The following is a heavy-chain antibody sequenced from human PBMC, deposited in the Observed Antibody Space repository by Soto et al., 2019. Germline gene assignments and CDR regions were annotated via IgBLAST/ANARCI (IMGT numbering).Heavy chain of an antibody. Sequence: QVQLVQSEGEVKQPGASVKVSCKASGYTFTTYGLCWVRQVPGQGLEWMGYISPASGVTTYAQSLQGRVTRTTDTSTGTVYMELRSLRSDDTAIYYCAREMWTRSGPQNFFDYWGQGALVTVSS. D-gene: IGHD6-25*01. CDR2: ISPASGVT. J-gene: IGHJ4*02. CDR3: AREMWTRSGPQNFFDY. CDR1: GYTFTTYG. V-gene: IGHV1-18*01.